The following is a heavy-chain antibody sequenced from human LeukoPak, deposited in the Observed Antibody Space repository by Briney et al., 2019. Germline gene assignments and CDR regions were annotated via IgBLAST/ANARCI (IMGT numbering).Heavy chain of an antibody. V-gene: IGHV3-30-3*01. D-gene: IGHD4-11*01. Sequence: PGGSLRLSCAASGFTFSSYAMHWVRQAPGKGLEWVAVIPYDGSNQYYADSVKGRFTISRDNSKNTLYLQMNSLRAEDTAVYYCARGSVTTPYGMDVWGQGTTVTVSS. CDR1: GFTFSSYA. CDR3: ARGSVTTPYGMDV. J-gene: IGHJ6*02. CDR2: IPYDGSNQ.